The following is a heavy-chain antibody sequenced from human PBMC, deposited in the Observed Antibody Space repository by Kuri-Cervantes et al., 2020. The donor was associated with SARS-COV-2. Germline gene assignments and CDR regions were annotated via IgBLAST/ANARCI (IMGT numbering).Heavy chain of an antibody. CDR2: INAGNGNT. D-gene: IGHD2-2*01. CDR3: ARESRINYYYGMDI. CDR1: GYTFTSYA. V-gene: IGHV1-3*01. Sequence: ASVKVSCKASGYTFTSYAMHWVRQAPGQRLEWMGWINAGNGNTKYSQKFQGRVTITRDTSASTVYMELSSPRSEDTAVYYCARESRINYYYGMDIWGQGTTVTVSS. J-gene: IGHJ6*02.